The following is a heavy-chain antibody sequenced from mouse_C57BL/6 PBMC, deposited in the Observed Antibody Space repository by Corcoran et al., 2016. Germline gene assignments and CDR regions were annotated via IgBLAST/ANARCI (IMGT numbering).Heavy chain of an antibody. J-gene: IGHJ4*01. Sequence: QIQLVQSGPELKKPGETVKISCKASGYTFTTYGMSWVKQAPGKGLKWMGWINTYSGVPTYADDFKGRFAFSLETSASTAYLQINNLKNEDTATYFCARWGNYASYAMYYGGQGTSVTVSS. CDR2: INTYSGVP. D-gene: IGHD2-1*01. CDR1: GYTFTTYG. V-gene: IGHV9-3*01. CDR3: ARWGNYASYAMYY.